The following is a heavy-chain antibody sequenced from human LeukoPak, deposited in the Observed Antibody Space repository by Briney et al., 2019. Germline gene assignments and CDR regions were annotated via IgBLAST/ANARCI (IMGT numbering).Heavy chain of an antibody. Sequence: TGGSLRLSCAASGFTFSSHGMHWVRQAPGKGREWVAVIWYDASNKYYADSVKGRFTVSRDNSKNTLYLQMNSLRAEDTAMYYCARNLRKYGSNSEYFDYWGQGTVVTVSS. D-gene: IGHD4-23*01. CDR3: ARNLRKYGSNSEYFDY. J-gene: IGHJ4*02. CDR1: GFTFSSHG. V-gene: IGHV3-33*01. CDR2: IWYDASNK.